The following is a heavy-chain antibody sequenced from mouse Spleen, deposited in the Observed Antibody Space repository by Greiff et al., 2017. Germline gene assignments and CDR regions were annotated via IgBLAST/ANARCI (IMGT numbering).Heavy chain of an antibody. CDR1: GYTFTSYW. D-gene: IGHD2-14*01. CDR3: ARSGPTIGTTRAYYHAMDY. J-gene: IGHJ4*01. Sequence: VQLQQPGAELVKPGASVKLSCKASGYTFTSYWMQWVKQRPGQGLEWIGEIDPSDSYTNYNQKFKGKATLTVDTSSSTAYMQLSSLTSEDSAVYYCARSGPTIGTTRAYYHAMDYWGQGTSVTVSS. V-gene: IGHV1-50*01. CDR2: IDPSDSYT.